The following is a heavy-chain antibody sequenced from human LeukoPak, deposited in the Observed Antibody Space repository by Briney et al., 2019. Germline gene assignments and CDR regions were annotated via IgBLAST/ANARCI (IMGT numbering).Heavy chain of an antibody. Sequence: GASGKVSCKASGYTFTSYYMHWVRQAPGQGLEWMGGIIPIFGTANYAQKFQGRVTITADKSTSTAYMELSSLRSEDTAVYYCAGAQEPWGDSYYSDYWGQGTLVTVSS. D-gene: IGHD2-21*02. CDR1: GYTFTSYY. CDR3: AGAQEPWGDSYYSDY. V-gene: IGHV1-69*06. CDR2: IIPIFGTA. J-gene: IGHJ4*02.